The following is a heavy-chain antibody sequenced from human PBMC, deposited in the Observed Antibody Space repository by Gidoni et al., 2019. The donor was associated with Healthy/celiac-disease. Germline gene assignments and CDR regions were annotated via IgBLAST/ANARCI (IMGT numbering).Heavy chain of an antibody. CDR1: GGSFSVYY. V-gene: IGHV4-34*01. D-gene: IGHD3-10*01. CDR3: ARGLYGSGSYYNSHYFDY. Sequence: QVQLQQCGAGRLKPSETLSLTCAVYGGSFSVYYWSWIRQPPGKGLEWTGEINHSGSTNYNPTIKSRVTISVDTSKNQFSLKLSSVTAADTAVYYCARGLYGSGSYYNSHYFDYWGQGTLVTVSS. J-gene: IGHJ4*02. CDR2: INHSGST.